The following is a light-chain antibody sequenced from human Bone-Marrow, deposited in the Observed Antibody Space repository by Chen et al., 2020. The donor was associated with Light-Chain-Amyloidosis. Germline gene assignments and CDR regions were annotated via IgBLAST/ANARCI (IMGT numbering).Light chain of an antibody. V-gene: IGKV1-39*01. J-gene: IGKJ2*01. Sequence: IQMSHSPSSLSASVGDTVMLTCRSSRGIDTYLNWYRQMPGKAPERLIHGARNLQSGVPSRFTGGGSGTDFTLTITSLHAEDFATYFCQQSHSTPFIFGQGTKVDFK. CDR1: RGIDTY. CDR3: QQSHSTPFI. CDR2: GAR.